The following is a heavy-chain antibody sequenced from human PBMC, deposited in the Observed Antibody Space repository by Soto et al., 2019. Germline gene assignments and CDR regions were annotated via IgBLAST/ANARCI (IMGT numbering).Heavy chain of an antibody. J-gene: IGHJ6*02. CDR3: ATLWDCSSTSCYLYYYGMDV. CDR2: ISSSSSYI. Sequence: PVGSLRLSCAASGFTFSSYRMNWVRQAPGKGLEWVSSISSSSSYIYYADSVKGRFTISRDNAKNSLYLQMNSLRAEDTAVYYCATLWDCSSTSCYLYYYGMDVWGQGTTVTVS. CDR1: GFTFSSYR. V-gene: IGHV3-21*01. D-gene: IGHD2-2*01.